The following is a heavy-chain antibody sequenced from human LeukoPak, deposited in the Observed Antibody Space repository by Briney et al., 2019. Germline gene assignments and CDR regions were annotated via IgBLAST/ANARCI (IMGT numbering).Heavy chain of an antibody. D-gene: IGHD5-18*01. CDR1: GFTFSSYS. Sequence: GGSLRLSCAASGFTFSSYSMNWVRQAPGKGLECVSSISSSTSYIYYADSVKGRFTISRDNAQNSLYLQMNSLRAEDTAVYYCARSAYNYGGYMDVWGKGTTVTVSS. V-gene: IGHV3-21*01. CDR2: ISSSTSYI. J-gene: IGHJ6*03. CDR3: ARSAYNYGGYMDV.